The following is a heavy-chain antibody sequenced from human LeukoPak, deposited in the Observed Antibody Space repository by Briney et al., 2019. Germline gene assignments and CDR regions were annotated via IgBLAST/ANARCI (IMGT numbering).Heavy chain of an antibody. CDR3: ARGSLGLYYSDSSGYVPFDY. D-gene: IGHD3-22*01. V-gene: IGHV1-69*05. CDR1: GGTFSSYA. CDR2: VIPIFGTA. J-gene: IGHJ4*02. Sequence: ASVKVSCKASGGTFSSYAISWVRQAPGQGLEWMGRVIPIFGTANYAQKFQGRVTITTDESTSTAYMELSSLRSEDTAVYYCARGSLGLYYSDSSGYVPFDYWGQGSLVTVSS.